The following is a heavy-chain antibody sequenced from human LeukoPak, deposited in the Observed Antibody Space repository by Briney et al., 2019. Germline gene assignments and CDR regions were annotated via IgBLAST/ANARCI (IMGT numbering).Heavy chain of an antibody. CDR3: ARCFWGSSYYGMDV. CDR1: RFTLSDYW. Sequence: GGSLRLSCAASRFTLSDYWMHWVRQAPGKGLVWVSRINSDESSTTYADSVKGRFTISRDNAKNTLYLQVNSLRPEDTAVYYCARCFWGSSYYGMDVWGKGTTVTVSS. CDR2: INSDESST. J-gene: IGHJ6*04. V-gene: IGHV3-74*01. D-gene: IGHD7-27*01.